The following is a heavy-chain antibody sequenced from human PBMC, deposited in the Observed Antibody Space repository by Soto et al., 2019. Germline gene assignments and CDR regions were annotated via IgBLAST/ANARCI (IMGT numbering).Heavy chain of an antibody. CDR2: IYHSGST. CDR1: GGSISSGGYS. Sequence: QLQLQESGSGLVKPSQTLSLTCAVSGGSISSGGYSWSWIRQPPGKGLEWIGYIYHSGSTYYNPSLQRRVTISVDRSKIQFSLKLSSVNAADTAVYYCARVRFSRCFSIFAAFDIWGQGTMVTVSS. D-gene: IGHD3-3*01. CDR3: ARVRFSRCFSIFAAFDI. J-gene: IGHJ3*02. V-gene: IGHV4-30-2*01.